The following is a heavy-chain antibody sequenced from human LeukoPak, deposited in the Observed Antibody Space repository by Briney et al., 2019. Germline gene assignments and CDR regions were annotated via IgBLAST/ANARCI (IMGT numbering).Heavy chain of an antibody. V-gene: IGHV4-59*01. Sequence: PSETLSLTCTVSGGSITNYYWSWIRQPPGKGLEWIGYIYYSGSTNYNPSLKSRVTISVDTSKNQFSLKLSSLTSADTAVYYCARVYYSSSYDYWYFDLWGRGTLVTVSS. J-gene: IGHJ2*01. CDR1: GGSITNYY. CDR3: ARVYYSSSYDYWYFDL. CDR2: IYYSGST. D-gene: IGHD6-13*01.